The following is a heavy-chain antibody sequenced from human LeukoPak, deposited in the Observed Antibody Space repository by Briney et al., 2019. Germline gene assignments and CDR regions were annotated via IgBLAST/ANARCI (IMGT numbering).Heavy chain of an antibody. Sequence: GGSLRLACAASGFTFDDYAMHWVRQAPGKGLEWVSGITWNSGYIGYADSVKGRFTISRDNAKNPLYLQMNSLRAEDMALYYCAKYKSDTGFGYFDYWGQGTLVTVSS. V-gene: IGHV3-9*03. CDR1: GFTFDDYA. CDR2: ITWNSGYI. CDR3: AKYKSDTGFGYFDY. J-gene: IGHJ4*02. D-gene: IGHD3-10*01.